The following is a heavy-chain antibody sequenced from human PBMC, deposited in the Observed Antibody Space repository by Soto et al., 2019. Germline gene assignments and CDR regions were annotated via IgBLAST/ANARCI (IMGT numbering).Heavy chain of an antibody. CDR1: GGSFSGYY. V-gene: IGHV4-34*01. CDR2: INQSGGS. Sequence: SETLSLTCAVYGGSFSGYYWSWIRQPPGKGREWIGDINQSGGSNQNPALKSRVIISVDTSKNEFSLKFKAVTAADTAVYDCARGIATIPAVTGEAPANCSFDPWGLGTRVTVS. CDR3: ARGIATIPAVTGEAPANCSFDP. D-gene: IGHD6-25*01. J-gene: IGHJ5*02.